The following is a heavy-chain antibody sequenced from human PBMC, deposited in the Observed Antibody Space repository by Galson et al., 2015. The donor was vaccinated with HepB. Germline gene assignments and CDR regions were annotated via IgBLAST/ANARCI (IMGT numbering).Heavy chain of an antibody. CDR3: AKSAFKSSGWYAPDY. V-gene: IGHV3-9*01. CDR2: ISYNSGTI. Sequence: SLRLSCAASGFAFDDHAMHWVRQPPGKGLEWVAGISYNSGTIGYADAVKGRFTISRDNAKDFLYLNMNSLRLEDTAFYYCAKSAFKSSGWYAPDYWGQGTLVTVSS. J-gene: IGHJ4*02. D-gene: IGHD6-19*01. CDR1: GFAFDDHA.